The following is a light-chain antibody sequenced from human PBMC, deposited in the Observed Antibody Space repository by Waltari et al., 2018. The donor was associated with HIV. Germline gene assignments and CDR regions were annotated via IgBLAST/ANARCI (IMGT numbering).Light chain of an antibody. Sequence: QSVLTQPPSASGTPGPRVTISCPGRSSNIGSNYVSWYQQLPRTAPKPPIHRSNQRPSGVHVRFSVSKSGTSASLAISGLRAEEEADYYCAAWDDSLSGPVFGGGTKLTVL. V-gene: IGLV1-47*01. CDR3: AAWDDSLSGPV. J-gene: IGLJ3*02. CDR2: RSN. CDR1: SSNIGSNY.